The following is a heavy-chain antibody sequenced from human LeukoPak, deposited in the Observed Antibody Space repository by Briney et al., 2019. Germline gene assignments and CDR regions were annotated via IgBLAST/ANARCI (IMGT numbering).Heavy chain of an antibody. CDR1: GYTFGTHW. D-gene: IGHD6-6*01. CDR3: ARVGSSSSRYYYYYYYMDV. CDR2: INPNSGGT. Sequence: ASVKVSCKASGYTFGTHWMHWVRQAPGQGLEWMGWINPNSGGTNYAQKFQGRVTMTRDTSISTAYMELSRLRSDDTAVYYCARVGSSSSRYYYYYYYMDVWGKGTTVTVSS. V-gene: IGHV1-2*02. J-gene: IGHJ6*03.